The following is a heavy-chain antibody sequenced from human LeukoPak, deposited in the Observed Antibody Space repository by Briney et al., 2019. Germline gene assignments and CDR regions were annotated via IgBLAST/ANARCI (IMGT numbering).Heavy chain of an antibody. CDR3: VRTGILKNWFDP. V-gene: IGHV3-30*02. D-gene: IGHD3-10*01. CDR1: GFTFSRYG. J-gene: IGHJ5*02. Sequence: GGSLRLSCAASGFTFSRYGMHWVRQAPGKGLEWVAFIPYHENNEYYADSVKGRFTISRDDSKNTVYLQMNSLRAEDTAVYYCVRTGILKNWFDPWGQGTLGTVSS. CDR2: IPYHENNE.